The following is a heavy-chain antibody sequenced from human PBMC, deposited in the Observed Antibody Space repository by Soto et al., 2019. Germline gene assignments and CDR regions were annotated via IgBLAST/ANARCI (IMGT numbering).Heavy chain of an antibody. Sequence: QVHLEQSGPEVKKPGASVKVSCKASGYTFTSYGISWVRLAPGQGLEWMGWINIYGGGTNYAQKYQDRVTMIRDTSTNTVYLEMRSLTSDDTAIYYCARALYYYDNSGLAFWGQGTLVTVSS. CDR3: ARALYYYDNSGLAF. V-gene: IGHV1-18*01. D-gene: IGHD3-22*01. CDR2: INIYGGGT. J-gene: IGHJ4*02. CDR1: GYTFTSYG.